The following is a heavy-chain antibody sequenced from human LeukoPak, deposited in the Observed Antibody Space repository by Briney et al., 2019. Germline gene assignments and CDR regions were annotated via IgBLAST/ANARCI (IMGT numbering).Heavy chain of an antibody. J-gene: IGHJ4*02. Sequence: SQTPSLTCTVSGGSISSGGYYWSWIRQPPGKGLEWIGYIYHSASTYYNPSLKSRVTISVDRSKNQFSLKLSSVTAADTAVYYCAVVDTAMALFDYWGQGTLVTVSS. V-gene: IGHV4-30-2*01. CDR1: GGSISSGGYY. CDR2: IYHSAST. CDR3: AVVDTAMALFDY. D-gene: IGHD5-18*01.